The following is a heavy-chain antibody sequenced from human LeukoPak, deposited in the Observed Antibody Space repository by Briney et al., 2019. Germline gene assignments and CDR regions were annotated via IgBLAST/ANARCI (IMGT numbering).Heavy chain of an antibody. V-gene: IGHV1-18*01. CDR2: ISGYNGNT. CDR1: GYTFTSYG. D-gene: IGHD1-26*01. J-gene: IGHJ4*02. Sequence: GASVKVSCKASGYTFTSYGFSWVRQVPGQGLEWLGWISGYNGNTSYAQKVQGRVTMTTDTSTSTAYMELRSLRSDDTAVYYCALSGSYAPFDYWGQGTLVTVSS. CDR3: ALSGSYAPFDY.